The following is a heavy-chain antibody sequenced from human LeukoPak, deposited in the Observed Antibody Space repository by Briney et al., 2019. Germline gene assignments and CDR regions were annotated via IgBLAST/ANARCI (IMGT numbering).Heavy chain of an antibody. Sequence: GGSLRLSCAASGFTFSGSWMSWARQAPGKGLEWVANVKQDGSEKYYVDSVKGRFTISRDNAKNSLYLQMNSLRAEDTAVYYCARTNTYFDVWGRGPLVTVSS. V-gene: IGHV3-7*04. CDR1: GFTFSGSW. D-gene: IGHD5-18*01. CDR2: VKQDGSEK. J-gene: IGHJ2*01. CDR3: ARTNTYFDV.